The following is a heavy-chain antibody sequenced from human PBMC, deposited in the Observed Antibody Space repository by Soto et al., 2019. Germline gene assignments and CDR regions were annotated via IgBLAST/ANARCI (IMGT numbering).Heavy chain of an antibody. Sequence: QVQLVQSGAEVKKPGASVKVSCKASGYTFTGSNMHWVRQAPGQGLEWMGWINPNSGGTNYAQKFQGWVTMTRDTSISTAYMELSRLRSDDTAVYYCARGGTVEQQLNYMDVWGKGTTVTVSS. CDR1: GYTFTGSN. CDR2: INPNSGGT. CDR3: ARGGTVEQQLNYMDV. D-gene: IGHD6-13*01. V-gene: IGHV1-2*04. J-gene: IGHJ6*03.